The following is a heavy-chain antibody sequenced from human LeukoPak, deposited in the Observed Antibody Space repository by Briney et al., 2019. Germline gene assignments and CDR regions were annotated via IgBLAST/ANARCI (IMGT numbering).Heavy chain of an antibody. CDR1: GFTFSSYS. Sequence: AGGSLRLPCAAPGFTFSSYSMNWVPQAPGKGLEWVSSISSSSSYISYADSVKGRFTISRDNAKNSLYLQMNSLRAEDTAVYYCARDTRRVFDCWGQGTLVTVSS. J-gene: IGHJ4*02. CDR2: ISSSSSYI. D-gene: IGHD3-3*01. CDR3: ARDTRRVFDC. V-gene: IGHV3-21*01.